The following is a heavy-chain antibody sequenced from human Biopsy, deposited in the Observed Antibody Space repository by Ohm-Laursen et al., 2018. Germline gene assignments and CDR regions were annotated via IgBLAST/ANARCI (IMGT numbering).Heavy chain of an antibody. D-gene: IGHD3-10*01. V-gene: IGHV3-11*01. CDR1: VFTFGDYY. J-gene: IGHJ4*02. CDR3: ATDGAGSYNEN. CDR2: ISGSGVTK. Sequence: SLRLSCAAPVFTFGDYYMSWIRQAPGKGLEWLSYISGSGVTKMYADSVKGRFTVSRDNAKNSLYLEMNNLTVEDTAVYYCATDGAGSYNENWGQGTLVSVSS.